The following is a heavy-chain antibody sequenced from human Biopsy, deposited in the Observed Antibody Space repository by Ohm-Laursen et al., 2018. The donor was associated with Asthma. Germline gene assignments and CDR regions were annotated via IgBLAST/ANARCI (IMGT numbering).Heavy chain of an antibody. V-gene: IGHV4-39*02. Sequence: VTLSLTCFVSGDAMSTSGSYWGWIRQSPGKGLEWIGSIYYSGRTYYNPSLESRVTISADTSKIHFSLKLPSVTAADTAVYYCARAVSSSSYWYFDLWGRGDLVTVSS. CDR2: IYYSGRT. D-gene: IGHD6-6*01. CDR1: GDAMSTSGSY. CDR3: ARAVSSSSYWYFDL. J-gene: IGHJ2*01.